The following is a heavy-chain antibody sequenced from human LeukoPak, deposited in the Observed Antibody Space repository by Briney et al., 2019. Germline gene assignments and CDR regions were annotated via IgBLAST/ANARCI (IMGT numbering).Heavy chain of an antibody. J-gene: IGHJ5*02. Sequence: GGSLRLSCEASGFTFSTYWMHWVRQPPGKGLVWVSRINGDGSSTFYADSVKGRFTISRDNARNTVHLHMNSLRAEDTAVYYCARDAYSGYDHGDNWFDPWGQGTLVTVSS. CDR3: ARDAYSGYDHGDNWFDP. CDR1: GFTFSTYW. V-gene: IGHV3-74*01. D-gene: IGHD5-12*01. CDR2: INGDGSST.